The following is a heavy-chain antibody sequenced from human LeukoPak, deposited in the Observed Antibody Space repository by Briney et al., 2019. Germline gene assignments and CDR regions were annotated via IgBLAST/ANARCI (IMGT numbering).Heavy chain of an antibody. D-gene: IGHD3-16*01. J-gene: IGHJ4*02. Sequence: SETLSLTCTVSGYSISSGFYWGWIRQPAGKGLEWIGRIHTSGSTNYNPSLKSRVTISVDTSKNQFSLKLSSVTAADTAVYYCARIRPYDYVWGTKRRYYFDYWGQGTLVTVSS. CDR1: GYSISSGFY. CDR2: IHTSGST. CDR3: ARIRPYDYVWGTKRRYYFDY. V-gene: IGHV4-38-2*02.